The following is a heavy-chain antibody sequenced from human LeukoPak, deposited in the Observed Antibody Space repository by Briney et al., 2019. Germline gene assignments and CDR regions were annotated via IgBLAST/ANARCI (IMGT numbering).Heavy chain of an antibody. CDR1: GFTFSSYA. J-gene: IGHJ4*02. D-gene: IGHD3-22*01. CDR2: IYYSGST. Sequence: KTGGSLRLSCAASGFTFSSYAMSWVRQAPGKGLEWVGSIYYSGSTYYNPSLKSRVTISVDTSKNQFSLKLSSVTAADTAVYYCAGTMIVVKTGFDYWGQGTLVTVSS. V-gene: IGHV4-59*05. CDR3: AGTMIVVKTGFDY.